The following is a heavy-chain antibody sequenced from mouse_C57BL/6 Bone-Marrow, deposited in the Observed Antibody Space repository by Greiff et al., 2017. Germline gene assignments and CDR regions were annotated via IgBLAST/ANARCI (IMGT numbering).Heavy chain of an antibody. D-gene: IGHD2-12*01. V-gene: IGHV1-69*01. Sequence: QVQLKQPGAELVMPGASVKLSCKASGYTFTSYWMHWVKQRPGQGLEWIGEIDPSDSYTNYNQKFKGKSTLTVDKSSSTAYMQLSSLTSEDSAVYYCASHDDGYYYAMDYWGQGTSGTVSS. CDR3: ASHDDGYYYAMDY. J-gene: IGHJ4*01. CDR2: IDPSDSYT. CDR1: GYTFTSYW.